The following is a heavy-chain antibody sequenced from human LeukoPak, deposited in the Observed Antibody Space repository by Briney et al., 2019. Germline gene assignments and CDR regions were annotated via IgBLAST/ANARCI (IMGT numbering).Heavy chain of an antibody. CDR2: ISYGGSKK. CDR1: CTIISCYM. CDR3: ARALWPDFDSSGYYYRGFDY. V-gene: IGHV3-33*05. J-gene: IGHJ4*02. D-gene: IGHD3-22*01. Sequence: PGSLLILSCASGCTIISCYMIRWVREPPGKLQGWVAVISYGGSKKYSADCVKGRFSISRDDSKNTLYLEMNSLRDEDTAVYYCARALWPDFDSSGYYYRGFDYWGQGTLVTVSS.